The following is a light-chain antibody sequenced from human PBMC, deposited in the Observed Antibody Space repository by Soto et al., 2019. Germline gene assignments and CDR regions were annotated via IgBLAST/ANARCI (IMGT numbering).Light chain of an antibody. V-gene: IGLV1-47*01. CDR2: RNN. J-gene: IGLJ7*01. CDR3: AAWDDTLDAQV. CDR1: RSNIGRNF. Sequence: QAVVTQSPSASGTPGQRVTISCSGSRSNIGRNFAYWYQHVPGTAPRLLIQRNNERPSGVPDRFSGSKSGTSVSLAISGLRSDDDATYSCAAWDDTLDAQVFGGGTQLTVL.